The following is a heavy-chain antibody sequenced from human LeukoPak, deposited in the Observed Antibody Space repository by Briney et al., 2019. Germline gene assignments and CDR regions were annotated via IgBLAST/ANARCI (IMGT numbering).Heavy chain of an antibody. J-gene: IGHJ6*03. CDR3: ARVSRVVVVAAMSYYMDV. V-gene: IGHV4-39*07. Sequence: PGGSLRLSCAASGFTFSSYSMNWVRQPPGKGLEWIGSIYYSGSTYYNPSLKSRVTISVDTSKNQFSLKLSSVTAADTAVYYCARVSRVVVVAAMSYYMDVWGKGTTVTVSS. CDR2: IYYSGST. D-gene: IGHD2-15*01. CDR1: GFTFSSYS.